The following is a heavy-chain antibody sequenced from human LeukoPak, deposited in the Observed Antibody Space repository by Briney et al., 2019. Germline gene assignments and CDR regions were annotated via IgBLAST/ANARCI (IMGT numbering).Heavy chain of an antibody. J-gene: IGHJ4*02. Sequence: GGSLRLSCAASGFTFSSYEVNWVRQAPGKGLEWVSYISSSGSTIYYADSVKGRFTISRDNAKNSLYLQMNSLRAEDTAVYYCARVLAFDYYDSSGFDYWGQGTLVTVSS. D-gene: IGHD3-22*01. V-gene: IGHV3-48*03. CDR2: ISSSGSTI. CDR1: GFTFSSYE. CDR3: ARVLAFDYYDSSGFDY.